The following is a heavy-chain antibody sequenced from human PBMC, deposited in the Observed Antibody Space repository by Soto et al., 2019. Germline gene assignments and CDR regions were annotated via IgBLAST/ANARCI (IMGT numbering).Heavy chain of an antibody. D-gene: IGHD2-15*01. CDR2: IIPILGIA. J-gene: IGHJ4*02. V-gene: IGHV1-69*04. CDR3: ARDHRYCSGGSCYLQDY. CDR1: GGTFSSYT. Sequence: GASVKFSCKASGGTFSSYTISWVRQAPGQGLEWMGRIIPILGIANYAQKFQGRVTITADKSTSTAYMELSSLRSEDTAVYYCARDHRYCSGGSCYLQDYWGQGTLVTVSS.